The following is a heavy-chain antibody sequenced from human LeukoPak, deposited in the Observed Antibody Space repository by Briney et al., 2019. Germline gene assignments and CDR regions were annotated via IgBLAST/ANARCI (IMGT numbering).Heavy chain of an antibody. CDR1: GFSVNSNY. CDR3: AKMYYYDSSGYYPLYFDY. CDR2: ISGSGGST. D-gene: IGHD3-22*01. J-gene: IGHJ4*02. V-gene: IGHV3-23*01. Sequence: GGSLRLSCAASGFSVNSNYMSWVRQAPGKGLEWVSAISGSGGSTYYADSVKGRFTISRDNSKNTLYLQMNSLRAEDTAVYYCAKMYYYDSSGYYPLYFDYWGQGTLVTVSS.